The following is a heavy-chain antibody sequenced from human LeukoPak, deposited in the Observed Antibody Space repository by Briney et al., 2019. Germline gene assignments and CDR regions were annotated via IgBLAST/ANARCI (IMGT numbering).Heavy chain of an antibody. CDR3: ARDRSGYDFDAFDI. J-gene: IGHJ3*02. V-gene: IGHV4-31*03. D-gene: IGHD5-12*01. Sequence: SETLSLTCTVSGGSISSGGYYWSWIRQHPGKGLEWIGYIYYSGSTYYNPSLKSRVTISVDTSKNRFSLKLSSVTAADTAVYYCARDRSGYDFDAFDIWGQGTMVTVSS. CDR1: GGSISSGGYY. CDR2: IYYSGST.